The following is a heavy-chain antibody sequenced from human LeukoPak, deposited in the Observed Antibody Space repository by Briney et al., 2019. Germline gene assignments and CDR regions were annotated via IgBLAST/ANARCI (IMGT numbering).Heavy chain of an antibody. J-gene: IGHJ4*02. CDR3: ARGGAGTALAGY. Sequence: PGGSLRLSCAASGFTFSSYSMNWVRQAPGKGLEWVSSISSSSYIYYADSVKGRFTISRDNAKNSLYLQMNSLRAEDTAVFYCARGGAGTALAGYWGQGTLVTVSS. CDR2: ISSSSYI. V-gene: IGHV3-21*01. D-gene: IGHD6-19*01. CDR1: GFTFSSYS.